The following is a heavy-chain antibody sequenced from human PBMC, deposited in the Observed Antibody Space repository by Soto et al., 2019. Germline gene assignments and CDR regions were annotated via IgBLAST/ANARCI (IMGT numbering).Heavy chain of an antibody. J-gene: IGHJ4*02. Sequence: PSKTLSLTCTVSGGSISNFYWNWIRQPPGKGLEWIGYIYYSGSTNYNPSLKSRVTISVDTSKNQFSLKLSSVTAADTAVYYCARHGSRQGDFDYWGQGTLVTVSS. V-gene: IGHV4-59*08. CDR1: GGSISNFY. CDR3: ARHGSRQGDFDY. CDR2: IYYSGST.